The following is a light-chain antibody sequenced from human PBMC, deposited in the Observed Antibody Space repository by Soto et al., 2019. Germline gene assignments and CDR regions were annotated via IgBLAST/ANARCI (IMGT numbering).Light chain of an antibody. CDR2: DAS. CDR1: QSVTNSY. J-gene: IGKJ4*01. CDR3: QQYGRSLT. V-gene: IGKV3-20*01. Sequence: EIVLTQSPGTLSLSPGERATLSCRASQSVTNSYLAWYQQKPGQAPRLFIYDASRRATGIPDRFSGSGSGTHFTLTISTLQPEDFAVYYCQQYGRSLTFGGGTKVEIK.